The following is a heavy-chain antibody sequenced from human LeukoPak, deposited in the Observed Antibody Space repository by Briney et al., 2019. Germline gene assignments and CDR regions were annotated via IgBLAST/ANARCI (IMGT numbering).Heavy chain of an antibody. Sequence: GGSLRLSCAASGLTFSTYAMNWVRQAPGKGLEWVSTICDSGGSTYYADSVKGRFTISRDNSKNTLYLQMSSLRAEDTAVYYCAKGRGLHCGVDCYSDCWGQGTLVTVSS. V-gene: IGHV3-23*01. CDR3: AKGRGLHCGVDCYSDC. J-gene: IGHJ4*02. CDR1: GLTFSTYA. CDR2: ICDSGGST. D-gene: IGHD2-21*02.